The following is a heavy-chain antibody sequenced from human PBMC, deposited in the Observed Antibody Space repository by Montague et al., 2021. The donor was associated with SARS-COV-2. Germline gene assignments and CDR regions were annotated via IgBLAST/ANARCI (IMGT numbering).Heavy chain of an antibody. V-gene: IGHV4-39*01. J-gene: IGHJ5*02. D-gene: IGHD5-18*01. CDR3: ARHDHTDFGNPNWFDP. CDR2: MVYSGRN. Sequence: SETLSLTCTVSGDSINSDTAFWGWVRQSPGKGLEWIGSMVYSGRNFYNGDLRSRLTISVDTSKNQFSLELRAVTAADTGLYYCARHDHTDFGNPNWFDPWGQGTLVTVSS. CDR1: GDSINSDTAF.